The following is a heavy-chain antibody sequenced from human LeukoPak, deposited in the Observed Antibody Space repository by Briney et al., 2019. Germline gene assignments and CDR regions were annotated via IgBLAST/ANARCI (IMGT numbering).Heavy chain of an antibody. CDR3: ARVLVTATSLTYDGFDM. D-gene: IGHD2-15*01. CDR2: VSRVGSTI. J-gene: IGHJ3*02. Sequence: GGSLRLSCVASGFTFSSYNMNWVRQAPGKGLEWVSFVSRVGSTIFYLDSVKGRCTISRDNAKNSLFLEMNRLRAEDTAVYYCARVLVTATSLTYDGFDMWGQGTMVTVSS. V-gene: IGHV3-48*01. CDR1: GFTFSSYN.